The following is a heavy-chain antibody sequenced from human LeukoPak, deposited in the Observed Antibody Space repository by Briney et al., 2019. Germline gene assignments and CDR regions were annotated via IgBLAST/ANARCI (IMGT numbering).Heavy chain of an antibody. CDR1: GGSISSYY. D-gene: IGHD4-17*01. CDR2: IYYSGST. Sequence: SETLSLTCTVSGGSISSYYWSWIRQPPGKGLEWIGYIYYSGSTNYNPSLKSRVTISVDTSKNQLSLKLSSVTAADTAVYYCARRVRHDYGDWNDAFDIWGQGTMVTVSS. J-gene: IGHJ3*02. V-gene: IGHV4-59*08. CDR3: ARRVRHDYGDWNDAFDI.